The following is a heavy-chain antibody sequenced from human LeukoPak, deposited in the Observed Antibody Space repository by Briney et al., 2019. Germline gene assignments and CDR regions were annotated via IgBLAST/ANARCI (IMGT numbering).Heavy chain of an antibody. CDR2: ISSSSSYI. CDR1: GFTFSSYS. J-gene: IGHJ4*02. CDR3: AKGRPVTTFDY. D-gene: IGHD4-17*01. Sequence: PGGSLRLSCAASGFTFSSYSMNWVRQAPGKGLEWVSSISSSSSYIYYADSVKVRFTISRDNAKNSLYLQMNSLRAEDTAVYYCAKGRPVTTFDYWGQGTLVTVSS. V-gene: IGHV3-21*04.